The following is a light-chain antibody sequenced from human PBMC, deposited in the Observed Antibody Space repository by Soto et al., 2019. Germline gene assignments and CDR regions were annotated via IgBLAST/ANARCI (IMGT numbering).Light chain of an antibody. CDR3: QQYKSWPLA. CDR1: QSVSSN. Sequence: IAMTQSPATLSVSPGERATLSCRASQSVSSNLAWDQQKPGQAPRLLIYAASTRVPGIPARFSGSGSETEFSLTISSLQSEDFAAYYCQQYKSWPLAFGQGIKVEIK. V-gene: IGKV3-15*01. J-gene: IGKJ1*01. CDR2: AAS.